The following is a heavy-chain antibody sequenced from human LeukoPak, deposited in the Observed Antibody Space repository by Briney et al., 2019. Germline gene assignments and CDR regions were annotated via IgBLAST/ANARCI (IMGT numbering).Heavy chain of an antibody. Sequence: PGGSLRLSCAASGFTFSSYAMHWVRQAPGKGLEWVAVISYDGSNKYYADSVKGRFTISRDNSKNTLYLQMNSLRAEDTAVYYCARGSSGYDYVGSRYSSRWYEDWFDLWGQGTLVTVSS. CDR1: GFTFSSYA. D-gene: IGHD6-13*01. V-gene: IGHV3-30-3*01. CDR3: ARGSSGYDYVGSRYSSRWYEDWFDL. CDR2: ISYDGSNK. J-gene: IGHJ5*02.